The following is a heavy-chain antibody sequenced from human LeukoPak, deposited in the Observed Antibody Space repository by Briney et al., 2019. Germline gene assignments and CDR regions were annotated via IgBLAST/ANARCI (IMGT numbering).Heavy chain of an antibody. D-gene: IGHD3-22*01. CDR2: ISSSSSYI. CDR1: RVTFRRYS. J-gene: IGHJ4*02. Sequence: GGALRLSCAASRVTFRRYSMKCVRQAPGEGVGWGSSISSSSSYIYYADSVKGRFTISRDNAKNSLYLQMNSLRAEDTAVYYCARELDYYDSSGYSGLYYFDYWGQGTLVTVSS. CDR3: ARELDYYDSSGYSGLYYFDY. V-gene: IGHV3-21*01.